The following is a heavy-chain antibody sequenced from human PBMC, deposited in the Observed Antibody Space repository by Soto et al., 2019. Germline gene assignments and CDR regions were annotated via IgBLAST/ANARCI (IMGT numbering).Heavy chain of an antibody. D-gene: IGHD3-22*01. CDR1: GGSISSRIHY. CDR2: IYYNGST. J-gene: IGHJ5*02. Sequence: SETLSLTCTVSGGSISSRIHYWVWMRQPPGKGLEWIGNIYYNGSTYYNPSLKSRVTMSVDTSKNQFSLKVRSVTAADTAIYSCARKCYYYDSAGFYGWFDPWGQGALVTVSS. V-gene: IGHV4-39*01. CDR3: ARKCYYYDSAGFYGWFDP.